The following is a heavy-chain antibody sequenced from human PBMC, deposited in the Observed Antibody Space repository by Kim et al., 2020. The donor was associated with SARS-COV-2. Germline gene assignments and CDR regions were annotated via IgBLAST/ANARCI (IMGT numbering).Heavy chain of an antibody. D-gene: IGHD6-19*01. CDR2: ISSSSSYI. V-gene: IGHV3-21*01. CDR3: ARDGGIAVAGTVY. J-gene: IGHJ6*02. CDR1: GFTFSSYS. Sequence: GGSLRLSCAASGFTFSSYSMNWVRQAPGKGLEWVSFISSSSSYIYYADSVKGRFTISRAYAKTSLHLQMNSLRAEDTAVYYCARDGGIAVAGTVYWGQGTTVTVSS.